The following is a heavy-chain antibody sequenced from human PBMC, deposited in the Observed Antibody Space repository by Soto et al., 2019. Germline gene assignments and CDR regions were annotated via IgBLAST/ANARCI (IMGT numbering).Heavy chain of an antibody. D-gene: IGHD3-3*01. CDR1: GYTFTGYY. CDR3: ARADVLRFLEWFDI. CDR2: INPNSGGT. Sequence: QVQLVQSGAEVKKPGASVKVSCKASGYTFTGYYMHWVRQAPGQGLEWMGWINPNSGGTNYAQKFQGWVTMIRDTSISTAYMELSRLRSDDTAVYYCARADVLRFLEWFDIWGQGTMVTVSS. V-gene: IGHV1-2*04. J-gene: IGHJ3*02.